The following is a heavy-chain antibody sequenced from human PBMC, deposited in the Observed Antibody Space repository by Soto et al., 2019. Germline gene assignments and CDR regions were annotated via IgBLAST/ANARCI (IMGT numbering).Heavy chain of an antibody. D-gene: IGHD6-13*01. Sequence: LRLSCAASGFTFSSYWMHWVRQAPGKGLVWVSRINSDGSSTSYADSVKGRFTISRDNAKNTLYLQMNSLRAEDTAVYYCARSYSSSDFDYWGQGTLVTVSS. CDR1: GFTFSSYW. CDR2: INSDGSST. V-gene: IGHV3-74*01. J-gene: IGHJ4*02. CDR3: ARSYSSSDFDY.